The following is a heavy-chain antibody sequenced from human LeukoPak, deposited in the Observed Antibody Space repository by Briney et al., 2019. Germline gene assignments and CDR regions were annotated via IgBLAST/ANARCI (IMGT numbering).Heavy chain of an antibody. D-gene: IGHD3-10*01. CDR2: IYYSGIT. J-gene: IGHJ6*03. Sequence: SETLSLTCTVSGGSISSHYWSWIRQPPGNRPEWIGYIYYSGITNYNPSLKSRVTISVDTSKNQFSLKLSSVTAADTAVYYCARDILSYSYYMDIWGKGTTVTVSS. V-gene: IGHV4-59*11. CDR3: ARDILSYSYYMDI. CDR1: GGSISSHY.